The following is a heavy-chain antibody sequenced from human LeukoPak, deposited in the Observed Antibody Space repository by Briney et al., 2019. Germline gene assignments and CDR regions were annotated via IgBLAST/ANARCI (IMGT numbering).Heavy chain of an antibody. CDR2: IYYSGST. CDR3: AGAARWTIYYFDY. Sequence: SETLSLTCTVSGGSISSYYWSWFRQPPGKGLEWIGYIYYSGSTNYNPSLKSRVTISVDTSKNQFSLKLSSVTAADTAVYYCAGAARWTIYYFDYWGQGTLVTVSS. J-gene: IGHJ4*02. V-gene: IGHV4-59*01. D-gene: IGHD1-1*01. CDR1: GGSISSYY.